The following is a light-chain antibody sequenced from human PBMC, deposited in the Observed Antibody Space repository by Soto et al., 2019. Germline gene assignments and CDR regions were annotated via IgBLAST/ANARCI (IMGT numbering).Light chain of an antibody. J-gene: IGKJ2*01. V-gene: IGKV3-20*01. CDR1: QRVSDYS. CDR2: GAS. CDR3: QHFGSSSDA. Sequence: PGDRVTLSCRASQRVSDYSLAWYQQKPGQAPRLLIYGASNSATGIPDRFSGSASGTDFTLTIGRLEPEDFAVYFCQHFGSSSDAFGQGSKFEVK.